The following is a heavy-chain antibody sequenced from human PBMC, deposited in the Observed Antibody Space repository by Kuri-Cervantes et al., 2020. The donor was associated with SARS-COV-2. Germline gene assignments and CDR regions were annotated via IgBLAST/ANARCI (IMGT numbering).Heavy chain of an antibody. CDR1: GYTFTSYD. CDR3: ATVVATYYYYYGMDV. Sequence: ASVKVSCKASGYTFTSYDINWVRQATGQGLEWMGWMNPNSGNTGYAQKFQGRVTMTRNTSISTAYMELSSLRSEDTAVYYCATVVATYYYYYGMDVWGQGTTVTVSS. D-gene: IGHD5-12*01. V-gene: IGHV1-8*01. CDR2: MNPNSGNT. J-gene: IGHJ6*02.